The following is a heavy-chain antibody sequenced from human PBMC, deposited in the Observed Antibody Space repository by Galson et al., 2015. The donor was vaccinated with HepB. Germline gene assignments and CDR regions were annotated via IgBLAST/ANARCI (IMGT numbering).Heavy chain of an antibody. V-gene: IGHV3-21*01. CDR2: IGYRETYK. J-gene: IGHJ4*02. CDR1: GFTFRTSG. Sequence: SLRLSCAASGFTFRTSGMTWVRQAPGKGLEWVAVIGYRETYKHYADSVKGRFAISRDNAKNSAYLQMNSLRVEDTAVYYCARDASEWSRDYWGQGTLVAVSS. D-gene: IGHD3-3*01. CDR3: ARDASEWSRDY.